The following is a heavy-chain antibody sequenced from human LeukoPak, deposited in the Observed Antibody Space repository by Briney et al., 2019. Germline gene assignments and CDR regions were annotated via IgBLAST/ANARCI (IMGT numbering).Heavy chain of an antibody. Sequence: GGSLRLSCAASGFXFSSYWMHWVRQAPGKGLVWVSRINSDGSTTIYADSVKGRFTISRDNAKNTLYLQMNSLRAEDTAVYYCVRKYNTMDVWGQGTTVTVSS. J-gene: IGHJ6*02. CDR2: INSDGSTT. CDR1: GFXFSSYW. CDR3: VRKYNTMDV. V-gene: IGHV3-74*01. D-gene: IGHD1-1*01.